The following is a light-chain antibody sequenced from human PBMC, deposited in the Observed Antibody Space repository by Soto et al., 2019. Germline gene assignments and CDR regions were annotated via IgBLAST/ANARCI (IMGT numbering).Light chain of an antibody. CDR3: QQTYRTPRFT. CDR2: AAS. Sequence: DIQMTQSPSSLSASVGDRVTITCRASQSISNYLNWYQHKVGKAPKLLISAASTLQSGVPSRFSGSGSGTDFTLTIRSRQPEDFATYFCQQTYRTPRFTFGPGTKVDIK. V-gene: IGKV1-39*01. J-gene: IGKJ3*01. CDR1: QSISNY.